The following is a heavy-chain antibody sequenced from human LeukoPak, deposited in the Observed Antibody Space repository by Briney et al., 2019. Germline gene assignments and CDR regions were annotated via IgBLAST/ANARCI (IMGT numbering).Heavy chain of an antibody. CDR3: ARVCGYCNGGTSYHFDY. Sequence: PSETLSLTCTVSLGSISSYYWSWIRQPPGKGLEWIGYIYYSGSTKYKPSLKSRATISVHTSKNQFSLKLSSVTSADTAVYYCARVCGYCNGGTSYHFDYWGQGTLVTVPS. V-gene: IGHV4-59*01. CDR2: IYYSGST. J-gene: IGHJ4*02. CDR1: LGSISSYY. D-gene: IGHD2-15*01.